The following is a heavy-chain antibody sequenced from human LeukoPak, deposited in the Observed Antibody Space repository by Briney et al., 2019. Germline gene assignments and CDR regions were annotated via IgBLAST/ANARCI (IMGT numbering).Heavy chain of an antibody. Sequence: GGSLRLSCAASGFTFSSYSMNWVRQAPGKGLEWVSSISSSSSYIYYADSVKGRFTISRDNAKNSLYLQMNSLRAEDTAVYYCARDAPDNWNDEGAYYFDYWGQGTLVTVSS. CDR2: ISSSSSYI. V-gene: IGHV3-21*01. CDR1: GFTFSSYS. J-gene: IGHJ4*02. CDR3: ARDAPDNWNDEGAYYFDY. D-gene: IGHD1-20*01.